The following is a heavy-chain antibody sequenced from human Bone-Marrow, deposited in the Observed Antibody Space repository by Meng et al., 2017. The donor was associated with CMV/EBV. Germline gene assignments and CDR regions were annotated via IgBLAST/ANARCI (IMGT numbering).Heavy chain of an antibody. CDR3: ARVPAAMPGVDY. Sequence: QGRLVQSGAEVKKPGDSVKVSCKASGYTFTGYYMHWVRQAPGQGLEWMGWINPNSGGTNYAQKFQGRVTMTRDTSISTAYMELSRLRSDDTAVYYCARVPAAMPGVDYWGQGTLVTVSS. J-gene: IGHJ4*02. CDR2: INPNSGGT. D-gene: IGHD2-2*01. CDR1: GYTFTGYY. V-gene: IGHV1-2*02.